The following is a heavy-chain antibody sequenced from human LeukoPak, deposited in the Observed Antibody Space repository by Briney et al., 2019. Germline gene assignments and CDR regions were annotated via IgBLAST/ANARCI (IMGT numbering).Heavy chain of an antibody. CDR3: AKDRGSYYELYFDF. CDR1: GFMFSAFG. Sequence: HPGGSLRLSCEASGFMFSAFGMHWVRQAPGKGLEWVALIRLDGGSTKYADSVKGRFTISRDNSNNALTLQMYSLRAEDTAVYYCAKDRGSYYELYFDFWGQGSLVTVSS. V-gene: IGHV3-30*02. CDR2: IRLDGGST. D-gene: IGHD1-26*01. J-gene: IGHJ4*02.